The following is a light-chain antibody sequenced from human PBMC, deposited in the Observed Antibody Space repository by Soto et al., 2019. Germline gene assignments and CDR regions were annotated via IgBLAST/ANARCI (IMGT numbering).Light chain of an antibody. CDR3: SSYAGSNSVV. Sequence: QSALTQPPSASGSPGQSVTISCTGTSSDVGGYNYVSWYQQHPGKAPKLMIYEVSKRPSGVPDRFSGSKSGNTASLTVSWFQAEDEADYYCSSYAGSNSVVFGGGTQLTVL. V-gene: IGLV2-8*01. CDR1: SSDVGGYNY. J-gene: IGLJ2*01. CDR2: EVS.